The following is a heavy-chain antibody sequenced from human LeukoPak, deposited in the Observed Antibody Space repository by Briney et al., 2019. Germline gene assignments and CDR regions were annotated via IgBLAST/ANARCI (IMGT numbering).Heavy chain of an antibody. CDR1: GFTFDDYA. CDR2: ISWNSGSI. D-gene: IGHD2-15*01. CDR3: AKDRGDRSGGSCFDY. J-gene: IGHJ4*02. Sequence: GGSLRLSCAASGFTFDDYAMHWVRQAPGKGLEWGSGISWNSGSIGYADSVKGRFTISRDNAKNSLYLQMNSLRAEDTALYYCAKDRGDRSGGSCFDYWGQGTLVTVSS. V-gene: IGHV3-9*01.